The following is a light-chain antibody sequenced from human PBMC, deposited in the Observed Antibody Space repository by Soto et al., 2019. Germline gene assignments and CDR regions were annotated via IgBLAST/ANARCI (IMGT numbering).Light chain of an antibody. J-gene: IGKJ1*01. V-gene: IGKV4-1*01. CDR2: WAS. Sequence: DIVMTQSPDSLAVSLGERATINCKSSQSVLYSSNNKNYLAWYQQKPGQPPKLLIYWASTRESGVPDRFSGSGSRTDFTRTISSLQAEDVAVYYCQQYYSTPWTFGQGTKVEIK. CDR3: QQYYSTPWT. CDR1: QSVLYSSNNKNY.